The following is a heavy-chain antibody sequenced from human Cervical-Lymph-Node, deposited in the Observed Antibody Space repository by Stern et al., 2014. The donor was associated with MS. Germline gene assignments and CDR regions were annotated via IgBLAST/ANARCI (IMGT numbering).Heavy chain of an antibody. V-gene: IGHV4-61*01. J-gene: IGHJ4*02. D-gene: IGHD6-13*01. CDR3: ARDGYSSTEYYLEY. Sequence: QVQLQESGPGLLKPSETLSLTCTVSGDSVNSRSYYWSWIRQPPGKGLEWIGDIYYGGSTKYNPSLKSRGTISVDTSKNQVTLNLRSVTAADTAVYYCARDGYSSTEYYLEYWGQGTPVTVSS. CDR1: GDSVNSRSYY. CDR2: IYYGGST.